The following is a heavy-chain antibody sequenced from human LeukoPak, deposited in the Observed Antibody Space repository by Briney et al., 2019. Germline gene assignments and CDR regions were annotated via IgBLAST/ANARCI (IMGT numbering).Heavy chain of an antibody. CDR1: GFSDSTIF. Sequence: GSLRLPCEASGFSDSTIFMGWVRQAPGKGLEWVSIIHIGVTTHYADSVKGRFTISRDNFKNTLYLQMNRLRVEGTAVYYCARERGRDWGQGTLVTVSS. CDR2: IHIGVTT. CDR3: ARERGRD. J-gene: IGHJ4*02. D-gene: IGHD1-1*01. V-gene: IGHV3-53*01.